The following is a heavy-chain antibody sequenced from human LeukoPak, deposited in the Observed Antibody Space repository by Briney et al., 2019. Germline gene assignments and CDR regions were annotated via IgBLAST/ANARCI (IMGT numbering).Heavy chain of an antibody. V-gene: IGHV3-23*01. CDR1: GFTFSSYA. D-gene: IGHD3-3*01. Sequence: GGSLRLSCAASGFTFSSYAMSWVRQAPGKGLEWVSAISGSGGSTYYADSVKGWFTISRDNSKNTLYLQMNSLRAEDTAVYYCAKETHYDFWSGYAGLLDPWGQGTLVTVSS. J-gene: IGHJ5*02. CDR3: AKETHYDFWSGYAGLLDP. CDR2: ISGSGGST.